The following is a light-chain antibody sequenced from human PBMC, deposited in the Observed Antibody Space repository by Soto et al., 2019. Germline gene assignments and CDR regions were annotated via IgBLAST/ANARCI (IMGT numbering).Light chain of an antibody. CDR1: PSVSNTY. V-gene: IGKV3-20*01. CDR3: QQYGSSPHA. CDR2: AAS. Sequence: IVLTPSPGTLSLSPGERATLSCRASPSVSNTYLAWYQQKPGQDPRLLISAASSRATGIPDRFSGSGSGTDFTLTISRLEPEDFAVYYCQQYGSSPHAFGQGTKLEIK. J-gene: IGKJ2*01.